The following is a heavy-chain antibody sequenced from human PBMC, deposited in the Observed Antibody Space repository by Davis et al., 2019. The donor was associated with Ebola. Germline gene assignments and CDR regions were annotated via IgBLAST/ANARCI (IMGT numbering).Heavy chain of an antibody. CDR1: GNSFNSHW. V-gene: IGHV5-51*01. D-gene: IGHD2-8*02. Sequence: GESLKISCKDSGNSFNSHWIGWVRQMPGKALEWMGIIYTGDSDTRYNPSFRGQVTISADESNKTAFVQWSRLKASDTAMYHCATLRRTITGMDDGFDIWGQGTMVTVSS. CDR3: ATLRRTITGMDDGFDI. J-gene: IGHJ3*02. CDR2: IYTGDSDT.